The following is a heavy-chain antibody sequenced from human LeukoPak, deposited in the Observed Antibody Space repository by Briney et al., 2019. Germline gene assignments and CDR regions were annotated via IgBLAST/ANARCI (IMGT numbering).Heavy chain of an antibody. Sequence: SETLSLTCTVSGGSISSSSYYWGWIRQPPGKGLEWIGSIYYSGSTYYNPSLKSRVTISVDTSKNQFSLKLSSVTAADTAVYYCARTGDGYNYYNYYYMDVWGKGTTVTVTS. CDR2: IYYSGST. J-gene: IGHJ6*03. V-gene: IGHV4-39*07. D-gene: IGHD5-24*01. CDR1: GGSISSSSYY. CDR3: ARTGDGYNYYNYYYMDV.